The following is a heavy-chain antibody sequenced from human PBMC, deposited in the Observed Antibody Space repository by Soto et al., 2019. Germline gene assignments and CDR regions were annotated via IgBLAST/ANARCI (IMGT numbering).Heavy chain of an antibody. CDR3: AKDAVYNDGLSLMDH. CDR2: IYGSGRGI. Sequence: GGSLRLSCTASGLPHSSFAMMWVRQAPGKGLECVSGIYGSGRGIEYADSVKGRFTISRDNSKNTVYLQMTDLRADDTAVYYCAKDAVYNDGLSLMDHWGRGTQVTVSS. D-gene: IGHD3-16*01. V-gene: IGHV3-23*05. J-gene: IGHJ4*02. CDR1: GLPHSSFA.